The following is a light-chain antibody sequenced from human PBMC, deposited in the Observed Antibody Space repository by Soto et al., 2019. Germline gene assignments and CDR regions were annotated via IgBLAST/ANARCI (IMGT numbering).Light chain of an antibody. Sequence: ETVVTQSPATLSLSPGETATLSCRTSETVEGYLAWYQQKPGQAPRLVIYDASNRATGIPARFSGSGFGTAFPLTTSTLEPEDFAIYYCRQRRNCPPLTFGQGPRLDIK. V-gene: IGKV3-11*01. J-gene: IGKJ5*01. CDR1: ETVEGY. CDR3: RQRRNCPPLT. CDR2: DAS.